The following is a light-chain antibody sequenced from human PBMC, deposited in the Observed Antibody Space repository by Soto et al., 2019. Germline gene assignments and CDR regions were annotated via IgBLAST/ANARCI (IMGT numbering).Light chain of an antibody. CDR3: QQRSNWPPIT. CDR1: QSVSSNY. CDR2: GAS. Sequence: EIVLTQSPGTLSLSPGEAATLSCRASQSVSSNYLAWYQQKPGQAPRLLIYGASSRLTGIPDRFSGSGSGTDFTLTISGLEPEDFAVYYCQQRSNWPPITFGQGTRLEIK. V-gene: IGKV3D-20*02. J-gene: IGKJ5*01.